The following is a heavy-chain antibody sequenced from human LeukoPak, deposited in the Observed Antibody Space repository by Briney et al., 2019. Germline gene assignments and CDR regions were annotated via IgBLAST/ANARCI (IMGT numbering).Heavy chain of an antibody. CDR2: IYHSGST. V-gene: IGHV4-30-2*01. J-gene: IGHJ4*02. CDR1: GGSISSGGYS. D-gene: IGHD4-17*01. CDR3: ARAYYGDYPLFDY. Sequence: SETLSLACAVSGGSISSGGYSWSWIRQPPGKGLEWIGYIYHSGSTYYNPSLKSRVTISVDRSKNQFSLKLSSVTAADTAVYYCARAYYGDYPLFDYWGQGTLVTVSS.